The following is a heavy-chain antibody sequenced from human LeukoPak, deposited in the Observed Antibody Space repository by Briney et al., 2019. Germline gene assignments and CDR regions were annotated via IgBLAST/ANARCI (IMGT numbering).Heavy chain of an antibody. CDR2: INIGSTNS. V-gene: IGHV3-11*05. CDR3: ATDGAGFDT. Sequence: GGSLRLSCSASGFTFNDYYMSWIPQAPGMGLEWLSYINIGSTNSHYADSVKGRFTISRDNHKKSLYLEMNNLRAEDTAVYYCATDGAGFDTGGQGVLVTVSS. CDR1: GFTFNDYY. J-gene: IGHJ5*02.